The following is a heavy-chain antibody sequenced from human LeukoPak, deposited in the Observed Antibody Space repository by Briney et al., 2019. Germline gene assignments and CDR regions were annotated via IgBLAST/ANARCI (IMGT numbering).Heavy chain of an antibody. CDR2: ISDSGFST. J-gene: IGHJ6*02. CDR1: GFIFTNYA. Sequence: AGGSLRLSWAASGFIFTNYAMSWVRQAPGKGLEWVSTISDSGFSTYYADSVQGRFTISRDNSKNPLYLQMNRLRAEDTAIYYCAKVPYSDYGSGRTPFMDVWGQGTAVAVSS. V-gene: IGHV3-23*01. CDR3: AKVPYSDYGSGRTPFMDV. D-gene: IGHD3-10*01.